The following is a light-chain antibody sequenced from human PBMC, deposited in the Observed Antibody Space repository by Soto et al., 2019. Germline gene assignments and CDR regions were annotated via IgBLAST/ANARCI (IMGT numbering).Light chain of an antibody. J-gene: IGLJ3*02. CDR3: QSCDSSLSGPWV. Sequence: QSVLTPPPSVAGAPGQRVTISCTAGSSNIGAHYDVHWYQQLPGTAPKLLIFDSSNRPSGVPDRFSGSKSGTSASLAITGLLAEDEADYYCQSCDSSLSGPWVFGGGTKVTLL. V-gene: IGLV1-40*01. CDR2: DSS. CDR1: SSNIGAHYD.